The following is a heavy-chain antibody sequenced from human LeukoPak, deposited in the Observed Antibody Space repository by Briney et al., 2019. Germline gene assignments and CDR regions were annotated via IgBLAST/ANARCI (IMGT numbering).Heavy chain of an antibody. Sequence: SQTLYLTCTVSGGSMSSASSYSGWIRHPPRKGLEWMGTVYYTGRTYNNPSLKSRITISVDSSNNQFSLKVASVTAADTAVYYCASTHAGRYYTTFDSWGQGTLVAVSS. V-gene: IGHV4-39*01. D-gene: IGHD1-26*01. CDR1: GGSMSSASSY. CDR3: ASTHAGRYYTTFDS. CDR2: VYYTGRT. J-gene: IGHJ4*02.